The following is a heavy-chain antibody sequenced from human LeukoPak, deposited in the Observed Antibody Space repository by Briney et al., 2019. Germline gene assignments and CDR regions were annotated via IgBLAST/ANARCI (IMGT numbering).Heavy chain of an antibody. D-gene: IGHD3-22*01. J-gene: IGHJ4*02. CDR3: ATYYPRDSSGYYKGAFGY. CDR2: IIPILGIA. V-gene: IGHV1-69*04. CDR1: GGTFSSYA. Sequence: SVKVSCKASGGTFSSYAISWVRQAPGQGLEWMGRIIPILGIANYAQKFQGRVTITADKSTSTAYMELSSLRSEDTAVYYCATYYPRDSSGYYKGAFGYWGQGTLVTVSS.